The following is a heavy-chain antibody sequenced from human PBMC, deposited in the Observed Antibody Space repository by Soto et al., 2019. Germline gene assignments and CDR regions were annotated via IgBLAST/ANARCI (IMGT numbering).Heavy chain of an antibody. D-gene: IGHD3-16*02. CDR1: GGSISSGGYY. CDR3: ARVWANYDYVWGTYRLSQGDDFAV. J-gene: IGHJ3*01. CDR2: IYYSGST. Sequence: SETLSLTCTVSGGSISSGGYYWTWIRQHPGKGLEWIGYIYYSGSTYYNPSLKSRVTISVDTSKNQFSLKLSSVTAADTAVYYCARVWANYDYVWGTYRLSQGDDFAVWGQGTMVTVSS. V-gene: IGHV4-31*03.